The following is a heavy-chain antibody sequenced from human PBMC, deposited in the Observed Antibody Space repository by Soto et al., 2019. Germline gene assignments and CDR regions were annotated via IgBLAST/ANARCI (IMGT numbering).Heavy chain of an antibody. CDR3: ARDARPGYDYIWGSYHPYNWFDP. Sequence: GASVKVSCKASGYTFTSYGISWVRQAPGQGLEWMGWISAYNGNTNYAQKLQGRVTMTTDTSTSTAYMELRSLRSDDTAVYYCARDARPGYDYIWGSYHPYNWFDPWGQGTLVTVSS. CDR1: GYTFTSYG. D-gene: IGHD3-16*02. J-gene: IGHJ5*02. V-gene: IGHV1-18*01. CDR2: ISAYNGNT.